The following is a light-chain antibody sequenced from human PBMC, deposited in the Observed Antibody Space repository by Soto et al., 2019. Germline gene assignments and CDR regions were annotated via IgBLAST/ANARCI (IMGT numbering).Light chain of an antibody. CDR3: AAWDDNLNAYV. CDR2: EVR. V-gene: IGLV2-8*01. J-gene: IGLJ1*01. Sequence: QSALTQPPSASGSPGQSVTISCTGTSSDVGGYNYVSWYQQHPGKAPKLIIYEVRERPSGVPDRFSGSKSGNTASLTVSGLQAEDEADYYCAAWDDNLNAYVFGSGTKVTVL. CDR1: SSDVGGYNY.